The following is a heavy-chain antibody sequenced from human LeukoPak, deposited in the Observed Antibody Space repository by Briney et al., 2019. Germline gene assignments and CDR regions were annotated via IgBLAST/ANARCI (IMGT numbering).Heavy chain of an antibody. V-gene: IGHV3-11*01. D-gene: IGHD2-2*01. CDR3: ARWFCTSTTCYYDY. J-gene: IGHJ4*02. Sequence: GGSLRLSCAASGFTFSDYYMSWIRQAPGKGLEWVSYISSGGNTIYYADSVKGRFTISRDNAKNSLYLQMNSLRADDTAVYYCARWFCTSTTCYYDYWGQGTLVTVSS. CDR1: GFTFSDYY. CDR2: ISSGGNTI.